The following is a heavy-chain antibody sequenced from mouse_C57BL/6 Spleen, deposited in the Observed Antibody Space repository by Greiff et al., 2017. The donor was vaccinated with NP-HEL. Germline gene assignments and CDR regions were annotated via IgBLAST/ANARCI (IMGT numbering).Heavy chain of an antibody. CDR1: GYTFTDYY. CDR3: ASSYYDGYYFLYFDY. J-gene: IGHJ2*01. D-gene: IGHD2-3*01. Sequence: EVQLQQSGPELVKPGASVKISCKASGYTFTDYYMNWVKQSHGKSLEWIGDINPNNGGTSYNQKFKGKATLTVDKSSSTAYMELRSLTSEDSAVYYCASSYYDGYYFLYFDYWGQGTTLTVSS. CDR2: INPNNGGT. V-gene: IGHV1-26*01.